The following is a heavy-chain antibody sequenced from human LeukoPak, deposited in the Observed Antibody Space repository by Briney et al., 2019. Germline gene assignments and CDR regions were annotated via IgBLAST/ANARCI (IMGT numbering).Heavy chain of an antibody. J-gene: IGHJ4*02. CDR1: GGTFSTYA. Sequence: GASVKVSCKASGGTFSTYAISWVRQAPGQGLELVGRIVPILGTANYAQNFQGRVTITADRTTTTAYMELSSLRSEDTAVYYCARVPQGSSWPYYFDYWGQGTLVTVSS. V-gene: IGHV1-69*04. CDR3: ARVPQGSSWPYYFDY. D-gene: IGHD6-13*01. CDR2: IVPILGTA.